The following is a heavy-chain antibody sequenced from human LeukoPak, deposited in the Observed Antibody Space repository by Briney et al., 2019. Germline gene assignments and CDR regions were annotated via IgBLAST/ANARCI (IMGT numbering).Heavy chain of an antibody. CDR1: GFTFSSYA. CDR2: ISGSGGST. V-gene: IGHV3-23*01. CDR3: AKEEVLGYCSSTSCYRGVGADY. Sequence: GGSLRLSCAASGFTFSSYAMSWVRQAPGKGLEWVSAISGSGGSTYYADSVKGRFTISRDNSKNTLYLQMNSLRAEDPAVYYCAKEEVLGYCSSTSCYRGVGADYWGQGTLVTVSS. D-gene: IGHD2-2*02. J-gene: IGHJ4*02.